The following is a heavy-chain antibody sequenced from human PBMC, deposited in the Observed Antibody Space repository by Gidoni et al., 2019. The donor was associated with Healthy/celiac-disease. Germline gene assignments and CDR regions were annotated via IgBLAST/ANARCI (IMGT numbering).Heavy chain of an antibody. CDR2: INAGNGNT. D-gene: IGHD2-21*02. CDR3: ARIYTVVTPDDAFDI. CDR1: GYTFTSYA. J-gene: IGHJ3*02. V-gene: IGHV1-3*01. Sequence: QVQLVQSGAEVKKPGASVKVSCKASGYTFTSYAMHWVRQAPGQRLEWMGWINAGNGNTKYSQKFQGRVTITRDTSASTAYMELSSLRSEDTAVYYCARIYTVVTPDDAFDIWGQGTMVTVSS.